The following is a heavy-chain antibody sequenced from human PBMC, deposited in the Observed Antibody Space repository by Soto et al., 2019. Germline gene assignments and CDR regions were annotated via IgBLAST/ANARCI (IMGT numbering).Heavy chain of an antibody. Sequence: GASVKISCKASGYSFTDYHIHWVREAPGQGLEWLGRINPKSGGTSTAQKFQGWVTMTTDTSISTASMELTRLTSDDTAIYYCARGDSTDCSNGVCSFFYNHDMEVWGEGTKVTVSS. D-gene: IGHD2-8*01. CDR2: INPKSGGT. CDR1: GYSFTDYH. CDR3: ARGDSTDCSNGVCSFFYNHDMEV. V-gene: IGHV1-2*04. J-gene: IGHJ6*04.